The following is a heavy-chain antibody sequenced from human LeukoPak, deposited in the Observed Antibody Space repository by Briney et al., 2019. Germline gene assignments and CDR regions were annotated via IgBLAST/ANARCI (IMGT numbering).Heavy chain of an antibody. D-gene: IGHD5-18*01. J-gene: IGHJ4*02. CDR1: GFTFSSYA. V-gene: IGHV3-30-3*01. CDR2: ISYDGSNK. Sequence: GRSLRLSCAASGFTFSSYAMHWVRQAPGKGLEWVAVISYDGSNKYYADSVKGRFTISRDNSKNTPYLQMNSLRAEDTAVYYCARDDTAMAPYYFDYWGQGTLVTVSS. CDR3: ARDDTAMAPYYFDY.